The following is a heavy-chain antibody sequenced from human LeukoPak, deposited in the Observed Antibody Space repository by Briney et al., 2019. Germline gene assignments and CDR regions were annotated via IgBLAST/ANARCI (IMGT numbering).Heavy chain of an antibody. V-gene: IGHV1-69*04. CDR2: IIPILGIA. J-gene: IGHJ5*02. CDR1: GGTFSSYA. CDR3: XXXXXXXXGRGFDWFDP. D-gene: IGHD3-22*01. Sequence: ASVKVSCKASGGTFSSYAISWVRQAPGQGLEWMGRIIPILGIANYAQKFQGRVTITADKSTSTAYMELSSLRSEDTAVYYCXXXXXXXXGRGFDWFDPWGQGTLVTVSS.